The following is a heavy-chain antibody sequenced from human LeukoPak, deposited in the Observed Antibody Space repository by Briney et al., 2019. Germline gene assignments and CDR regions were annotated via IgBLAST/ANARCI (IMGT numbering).Heavy chain of an antibody. CDR2: VSYDGGNK. D-gene: IGHD4/OR15-4a*01. J-gene: IGHJ6*02. Sequence: GGSLRLSCAASGFTFSSYGIHWVRQAPGKGREWVAVVSYDGGNKYYADSVKGRFTISRDNSQNTVYLQMNSLRAEDTAVYYCAKRAGQYGMDVWGEGTTVTASS. CDR1: GFTFSSYG. V-gene: IGHV3-30*18. CDR3: AKRAGQYGMDV.